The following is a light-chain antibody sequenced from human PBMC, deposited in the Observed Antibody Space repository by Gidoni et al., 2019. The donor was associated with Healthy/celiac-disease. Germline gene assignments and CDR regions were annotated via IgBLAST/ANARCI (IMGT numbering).Light chain of an antibody. V-gene: IGKV1-39*01. CDR1: QSISSY. J-gene: IGKJ4*01. Sequence: DIKMTQSPSSLSASVGDRVTITCRASQSISSYLNWYQQKPGKAPKLLIYAASSLQSGVPSRFSGSGSGTDFTLTIRSLQPEDLATYYCQPSYSTLLTFGGGTKVEIK. CDR2: AAS. CDR3: QPSYSTLLT.